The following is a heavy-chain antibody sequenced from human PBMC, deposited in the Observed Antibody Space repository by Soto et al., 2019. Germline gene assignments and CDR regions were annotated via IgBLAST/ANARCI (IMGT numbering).Heavy chain of an antibody. CDR3: ARDKLRSFSGIDD. J-gene: IGHJ6*02. Sequence: SETLSLTCTVSGGSVSSGSYYWSWIRQPPGKGLEWIGYIYYSGSTNYNPSLKSRVTISVDTSKNQFSLKLSSVTAANTAVYYCARDKLRSFSGIDDWGQGTTVTVSS. V-gene: IGHV4-61*01. D-gene: IGHD3-9*01. CDR2: IYYSGST. CDR1: GGSVSSGSYY.